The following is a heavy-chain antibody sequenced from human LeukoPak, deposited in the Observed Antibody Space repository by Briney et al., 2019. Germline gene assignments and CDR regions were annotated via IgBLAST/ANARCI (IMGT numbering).Heavy chain of an antibody. CDR3: ASRRITIFGVASNDAFDI. D-gene: IGHD3-3*01. Sequence: SETLSLTCTVSGGSISSGDYYWSWIRQPPGKGLEWIGYIYYSGSTYYNPSLKSRVTISVDTSKNRFSLKLSSVTAADTAVYSCASRRITIFGVASNDAFDIWGQRTMVTVSS. CDR2: IYYSGST. CDR1: GGSISSGDYY. J-gene: IGHJ3*02. V-gene: IGHV4-30-4*08.